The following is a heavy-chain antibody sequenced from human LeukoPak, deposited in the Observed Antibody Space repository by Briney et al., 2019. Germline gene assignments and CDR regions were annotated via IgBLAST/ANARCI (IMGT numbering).Heavy chain of an antibody. J-gene: IGHJ4*02. CDR2: IMHDGSEE. V-gene: IGHV3-7*01. Sequence: GGSLRLSCAASGFTFNTYRMSWVRQAPGKGLGWVANIMHDGSEENYVDSVKGRFTISRDNAKGSLSLQMNSLRGEDTAVYYCARDLYYYDSSGYYRGLDYWGQGTLVTVSS. CDR1: GFTFNTYR. D-gene: IGHD3-22*01. CDR3: ARDLYYYDSSGYYRGLDY.